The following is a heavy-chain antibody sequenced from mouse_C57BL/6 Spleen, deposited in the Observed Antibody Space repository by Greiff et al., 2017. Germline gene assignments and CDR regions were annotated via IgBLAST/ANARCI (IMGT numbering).Heavy chain of an antibody. D-gene: IGHD4-1*01. CDR3: ARYHSFWDCFDY. CDR2: IRNKANSYTT. Sequence: EVQLVESGGGLVQPGGSLSLSCAASGFTFTDYYMSWVRQPPGKALEWLGFIRNKANSYTTVYSASVKGRFTISRDNSQSILYLQMNALRAEDSATYYCARYHSFWDCFDYWGQGTTLTVSS. CDR1: GFTFTDYY. J-gene: IGHJ2*01. V-gene: IGHV7-3*01.